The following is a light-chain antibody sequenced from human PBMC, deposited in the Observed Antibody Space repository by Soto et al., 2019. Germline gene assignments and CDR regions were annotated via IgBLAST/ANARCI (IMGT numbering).Light chain of an antibody. CDR2: GAS. Sequence: EIVLTQSPCTLSFSAGERSTLSFMASQSVSSSYLAWYQQKPGQAPRPLIYGASTRATGIPARFSGSGSGTDFTLTISSLQSEDFALYYCQQYNNWPPTFGQGTKVDIK. CDR1: QSVSSSY. V-gene: IGKV3-15*01. CDR3: QQYNNWPPT. J-gene: IGKJ1*01.